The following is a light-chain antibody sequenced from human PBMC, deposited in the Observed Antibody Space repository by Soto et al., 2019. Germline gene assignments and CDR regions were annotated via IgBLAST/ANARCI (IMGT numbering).Light chain of an antibody. CDR2: EVS. J-gene: IGLJ1*01. CDR1: SSDIGAYIY. Sequence: QSVLTQPHSAPGSPGQSVTISCTGTSSDIGAYIYVSWYQQHPGKAPKLMISEVSRRPSGVPERFSGSKSGNTASLTVSGLQADDEAHYYCSSYAGSNNFVFGTGTKVTVL. CDR3: SSYAGSNNFV. V-gene: IGLV2-8*01.